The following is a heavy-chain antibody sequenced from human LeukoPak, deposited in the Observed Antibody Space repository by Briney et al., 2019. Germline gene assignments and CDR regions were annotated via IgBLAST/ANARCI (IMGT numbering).Heavy chain of an antibody. CDR2: ITGSGDIQ. CDR1: GFSFSDYY. J-gene: IGHJ4*02. Sequence: GGSLRLSCAAPGFSFSDYYMSWIRQAPGKGLEWVSYITGSGDIQSYEDSVKGRFTISRDNAKNSLYLQMNSLRAEDTAVYYCARGVRYCSRSRCPYYFDYWGQGTLVTVSS. D-gene: IGHD2-2*01. V-gene: IGHV3-11*04. CDR3: ARGVRYCSRSRCPYYFDY.